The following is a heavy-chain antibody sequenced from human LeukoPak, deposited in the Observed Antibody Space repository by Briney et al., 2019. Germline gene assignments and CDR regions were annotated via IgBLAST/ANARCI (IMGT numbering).Heavy chain of an antibody. CDR1: GFTFSRYG. V-gene: IGHV3-23*01. D-gene: IGHD6-13*01. CDR3: AKSPRRGIAAAGTFDY. Sequence: GGSLRLSCAASGFTFSRYGMSWVRQAPGKGLEWVSAISGSGGSTYYADSVKGRFTISRDNSKNTLYLQMNSLRAEDTAVYYCAKSPRRGIAAAGTFDYWGQGTLVTVSS. CDR2: ISGSGGST. J-gene: IGHJ4*02.